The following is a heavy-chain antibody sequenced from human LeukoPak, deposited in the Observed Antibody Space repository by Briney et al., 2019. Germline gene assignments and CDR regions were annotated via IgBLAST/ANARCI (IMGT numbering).Heavy chain of an antibody. Sequence: PGGSLRLSCAASGFTFTTHAMHWVRQAPGMGLEWVAFIWSDGINKYYADSVKGRFTISRDNSKNTLYLQMNSLRAEDTAVYYCAKARTTFDAFDIWGQGTMVTVSS. CDR3: AKARTTFDAFDI. D-gene: IGHD4-11*01. V-gene: IGHV3-30*02. J-gene: IGHJ3*02. CDR2: IWSDGINK. CDR1: GFTFTTHA.